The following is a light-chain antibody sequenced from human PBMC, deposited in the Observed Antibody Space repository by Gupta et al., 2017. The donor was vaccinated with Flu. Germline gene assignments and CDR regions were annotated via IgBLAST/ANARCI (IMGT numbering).Light chain of an antibody. CDR3: AAWDDSLNGWV. J-gene: IGLJ3*02. Sequence: SVLTQPPSGSGTPGQRVTISCSGSSSNIGSNTINWYQQLPGTAPKLLIYSNNQRPSGVPDRFSGSKSGTSASLAISGLQSGDEADYYCAAWDDSLNGWVFGGGTKLTVL. CDR1: SSNIGSNT. V-gene: IGLV1-44*01. CDR2: SNN.